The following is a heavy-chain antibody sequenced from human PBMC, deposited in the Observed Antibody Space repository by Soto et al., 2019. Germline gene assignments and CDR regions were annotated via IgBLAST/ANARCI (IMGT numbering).Heavy chain of an antibody. Sequence: SGGSLRLSCXASGFTFDDYGMSWVRQAPGKGLEWVSGINWNGGSTGYADSVKGRFTISRDNAKNSLYLQMNSLRAEDTALYYCAKPTYSSSWSPFAYWGQGTLVTVSS. V-gene: IGHV3-20*04. CDR2: INWNGGST. D-gene: IGHD6-13*01. J-gene: IGHJ4*02. CDR1: GFTFDDYG. CDR3: AKPTYSSSWSPFAY.